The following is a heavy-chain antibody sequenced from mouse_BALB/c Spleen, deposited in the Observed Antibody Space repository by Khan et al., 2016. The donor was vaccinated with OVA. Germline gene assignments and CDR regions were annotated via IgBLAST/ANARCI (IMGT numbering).Heavy chain of an antibody. J-gene: IGHJ4*01. CDR2: IWSDGNT. D-gene: IGHD2-10*01. CDR3: ARQPYYHYNIMDY. CDR1: GFSLTNYG. Sequence: QMQLEESGPDLAAPSQSLSITCTISGFSLTNYGVHWVRQPPGKGLEWLVVIWSDGNTNYNSALKSRLTITKDNSQSQVFLKINSLQTDDTAIYFCARQPYYHYNIMDYWGQGTSVTVSS. V-gene: IGHV2-6-1*01.